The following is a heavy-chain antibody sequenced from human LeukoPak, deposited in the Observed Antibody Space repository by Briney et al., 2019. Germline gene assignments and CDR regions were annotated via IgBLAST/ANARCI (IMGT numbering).Heavy chain of an antibody. Sequence: GGSLLLSCAASGFTFGNYWMHWVRQAPGKGPVWVSRINSDGSSTNYADSVKGRFSISRDNAKNTLYLQMNSLTVEDTAVYYCASTNRLDNWGQGTLVTVSS. D-gene: IGHD2/OR15-2a*01. J-gene: IGHJ4*02. CDR1: GFTFGNYW. V-gene: IGHV3-74*01. CDR2: INSDGSST. CDR3: ASTNRLDN.